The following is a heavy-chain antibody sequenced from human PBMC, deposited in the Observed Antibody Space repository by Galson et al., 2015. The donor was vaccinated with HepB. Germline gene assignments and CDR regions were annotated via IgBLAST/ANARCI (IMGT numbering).Heavy chain of an antibody. Sequence: SLRLSCAVSGFTFSSYAMRWVRQAPGKGLEWVSVISGSGGSTYYADSVKGRFTISRDNSENTLYLQLNSLTAEDTAVYYCATGTLALSGPSLYWGQGTLLIVSS. J-gene: IGHJ4*02. CDR3: ATGTLALSGPSLY. V-gene: IGHV3-23*01. CDR1: GFTFSSYA. D-gene: IGHD2-15*01. CDR2: ISGSGGST.